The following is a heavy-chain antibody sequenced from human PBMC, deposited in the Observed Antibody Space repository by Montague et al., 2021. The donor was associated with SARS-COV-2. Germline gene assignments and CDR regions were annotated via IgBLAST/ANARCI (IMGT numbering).Heavy chain of an antibody. J-gene: IGHJ4*02. V-gene: IGHV4-4*08. Sequence: SETLSLTCTVSGASINSYSWSWIRQPPGKGLEWIGHIYSSGITNYSPSLKSRVTILLDTSKSQLSLKLSSVTAADTAVYYCVEIVGAADYWGQGTLVTVSS. CDR3: VEIVGAADY. CDR1: GASINSYS. D-gene: IGHD1-26*01. CDR2: IYSSGIT.